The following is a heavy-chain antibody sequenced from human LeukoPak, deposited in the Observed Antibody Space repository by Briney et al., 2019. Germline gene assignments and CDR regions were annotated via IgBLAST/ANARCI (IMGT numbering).Heavy chain of an antibody. V-gene: IGHV4-39*07. CDR1: GGSISSSSYY. D-gene: IGHD4-11*01. J-gene: IGHJ4*02. Sequence: SETLSLTCTVSGGSISSSSYYWGWIRQPPGKGLEWIGSVYHSGITYYTPSLKSRVSISVDTSKNQFSLKVTSVTAADTAVYYCAREWQYQFDYWGQGSLVTVSS. CDR2: VYHSGIT. CDR3: AREWQYQFDY.